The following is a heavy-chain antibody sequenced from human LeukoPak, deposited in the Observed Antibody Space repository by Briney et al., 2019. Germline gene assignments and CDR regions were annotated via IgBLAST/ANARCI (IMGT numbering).Heavy chain of an antibody. J-gene: IGHJ1*01. D-gene: IGHD1-1*01. Sequence: WVKVSCKASGGTFSSYAISWVRQAPGQGLEWMGGIIPIFGTANYAQKFQGRVTITADESTSTAYMELSSLRSEDTAVYYCARPPYDHAEYFQHWGQGTLVTVSS. CDR1: GGTFSSYA. CDR2: IIPIFGTA. V-gene: IGHV1-69*01. CDR3: ARPPYDHAEYFQH.